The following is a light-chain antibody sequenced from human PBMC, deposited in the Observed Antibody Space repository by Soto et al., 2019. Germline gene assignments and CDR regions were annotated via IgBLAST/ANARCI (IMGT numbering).Light chain of an antibody. CDR3: QKYNTAPYT. V-gene: IGKV1-27*01. J-gene: IGKJ5*01. CDR1: QDIGNF. Sequence: DIQMTQSPSSLSAFVGDRVTITCRASQDIGNFLAWYPQKPGKVPKLLIYAASTLHSGVPSRFSGSGAGTDFTLTISSLQPEDVETYYCQKYNTAPYTFGQGTRLEI. CDR2: AAS.